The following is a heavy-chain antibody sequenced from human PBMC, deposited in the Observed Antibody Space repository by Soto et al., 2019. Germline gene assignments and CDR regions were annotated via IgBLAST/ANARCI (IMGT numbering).Heavy chain of an antibody. D-gene: IGHD5-12*01. Sequence: QLVESGGGLFQAGGSTRLSCLASGFTVSRYDMAWVRQAPGKGLEWASIIQTGGATYYTDSAQGRFTISRDNSRNTVYLQMSRLRVEDTGVYSCVRVLYDSGVVDFWGQGSPITLS. CDR1: GFTVSRYD. V-gene: IGHV3-53*01. J-gene: IGHJ4*02. CDR3: VRVLYDSGVVDF. CDR2: IQTGGAT.